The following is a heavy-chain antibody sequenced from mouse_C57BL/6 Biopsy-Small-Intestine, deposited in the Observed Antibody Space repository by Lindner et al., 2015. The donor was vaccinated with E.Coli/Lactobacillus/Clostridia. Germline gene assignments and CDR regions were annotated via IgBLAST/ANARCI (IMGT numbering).Heavy chain of an antibody. V-gene: IGHV1-22*01. CDR3: ARSDYGNFY. CDR1: GYTFTDYY. D-gene: IGHD2-1*01. Sequence: VQLQESGPELVKPGASVKISCKASGYTFTDYYINWVKQSHGKSLEWIGYINPNNGGTSYNQKFKGKATLTVNKSSSTAYMELRSLTSEDSAVYYCARSDYGNFYWGQGTTLTVSS. J-gene: IGHJ2*01. CDR2: INPNNGGT.